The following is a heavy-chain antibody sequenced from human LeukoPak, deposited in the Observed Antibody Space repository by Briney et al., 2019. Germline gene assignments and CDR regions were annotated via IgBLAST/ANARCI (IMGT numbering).Heavy chain of an antibody. CDR3: ARGHPRSSGWLYYYYGMDV. CDR1: GGSFSGYY. CDR2: INHSGST. J-gene: IGHJ6*02. D-gene: IGHD6-19*01. Sequence: SETLSLTCAVYGGSFSGYYWSWIRQPPGKGLEWMGEINHSGSTNYNPSLKSRVTISVDTSKNQFSLKLSSVTAADTAVYYCARGHPRSSGWLYYYYGMDVWGQGTTVTVSS. V-gene: IGHV4-34*01.